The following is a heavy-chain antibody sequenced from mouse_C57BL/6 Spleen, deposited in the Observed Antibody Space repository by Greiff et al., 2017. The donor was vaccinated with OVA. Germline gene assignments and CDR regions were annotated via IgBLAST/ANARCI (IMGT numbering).Heavy chain of an antibody. CDR3: ARATTVVAGAMDY. CDR2: IDPSDSYT. J-gene: IGHJ4*01. Sequence: QVQLQQPGAELVMPGASVKLSCKASGYTFTSYWMHWVKQRPGQGLEWIGEIDPSDSYTNYNQKFKGKSTLTVDKSSSTAYMQLSSLTSEDSAVYYCARATTVVAGAMDYWGQGTSVTVSS. V-gene: IGHV1-69*01. D-gene: IGHD1-1*01. CDR1: GYTFTSYW.